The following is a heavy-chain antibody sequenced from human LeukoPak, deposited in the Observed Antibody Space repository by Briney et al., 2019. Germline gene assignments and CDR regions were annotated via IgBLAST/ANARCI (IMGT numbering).Heavy chain of an antibody. CDR3: ARGRFYYGGNEDDY. J-gene: IGHJ4*02. CDR1: GYTFTGYY. V-gene: IGHV1-2*02. Sequence: ASVKVSCKASGYTFTGYYMHWVRQAPGQGLEWMGWINPNSGGTNYAQKFQGRVTTTRDTSISTAYMELSRLRSDDTAVYYCARGRFYYGGNEDDYWGQGTLVTVSS. D-gene: IGHD4-23*01. CDR2: INPNSGGT.